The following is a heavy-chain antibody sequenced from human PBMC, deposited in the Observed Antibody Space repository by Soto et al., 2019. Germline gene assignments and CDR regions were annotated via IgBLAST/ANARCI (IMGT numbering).Heavy chain of an antibody. CDR3: ARPRPNFGAVDS. CDR2: IHLGGTT. Sequence: SETLSLTSAVSGYSITSSSFWGWIRQPPGKGLEWIGSIHLGGTTYYDPSLKSRVTISLDTSRNEFSLRLTSVTAADTAVYYCARPRPNFGAVDSWGQGALVTVSS. V-gene: IGHV4-38-2*01. D-gene: IGHD3-10*01. J-gene: IGHJ4*02. CDR1: GYSITSSSF.